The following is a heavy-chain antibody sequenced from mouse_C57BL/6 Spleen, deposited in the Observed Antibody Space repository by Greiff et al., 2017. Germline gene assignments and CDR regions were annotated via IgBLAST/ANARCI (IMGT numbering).Heavy chain of an antibody. Sequence: EVQRVESGGGLVKPGGSLKLSCAASGFTFSSYTMSWVRQTPEKRLEWVATISGGGGNTYYPDSVKGRFTISRDNAKNTLYLQMSSLRSEDTALYYCARRTEDMDYWGQGTSVTVSS. CDR2: ISGGGGNT. CDR1: GFTFSSYT. J-gene: IGHJ4*01. CDR3: ARRTEDMDY. V-gene: IGHV5-9*01.